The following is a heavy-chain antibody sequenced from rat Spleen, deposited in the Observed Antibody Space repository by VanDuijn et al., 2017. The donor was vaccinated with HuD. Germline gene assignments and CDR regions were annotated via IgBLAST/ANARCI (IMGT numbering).Heavy chain of an antibody. CDR1: GFTFNSYW. D-gene: IGHD1-10*01. J-gene: IGHJ2*01. Sequence: EVQLVESGGGLVQPGRSLKLSCVASGFTFNSYWMTWIRQAPGKGLEWVASISTGGGSTYYRDSVKGRFTISRDNAKSTLYLQMDSLRSEDTATYYCTTDNNLEYFDYWGLGVMVTVSS. V-gene: IGHV5-31*01. CDR3: TTDNNLEYFDY. CDR2: ISTGGGST.